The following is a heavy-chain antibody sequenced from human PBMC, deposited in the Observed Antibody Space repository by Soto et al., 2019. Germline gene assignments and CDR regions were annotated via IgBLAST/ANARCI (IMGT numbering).Heavy chain of an antibody. CDR2: IIPIFGTA. Sequence: GASVNVSCKSSGGTFSSHSISWGREAPGQGLEWMGGIIPIFGTANYAQKFQGRVTITADESTSTAYMELSSLRSEDTAVYYCARVRIDCSGGSCYNDGMDVWGQGTTVTVSS. D-gene: IGHD2-15*01. J-gene: IGHJ6*02. V-gene: IGHV1-69*13. CDR1: GGTFSSHS. CDR3: ARVRIDCSGGSCYNDGMDV.